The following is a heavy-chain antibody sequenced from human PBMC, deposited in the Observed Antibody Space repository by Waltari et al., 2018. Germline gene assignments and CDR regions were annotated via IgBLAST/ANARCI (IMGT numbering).Heavy chain of an antibody. V-gene: IGHV3-11*01. Sequence: QGQLGSAGGNFVRPSGALSLTCVASRVTLNSHTIAWSRQAPGKGLDLVSCSSSGGTIKYADSVKCRFTISRDNAKNSLYLQMNSLRVEDTAVYYCARDREYDVWRAQSAFDLWGQGTTVTVSS. J-gene: IGHJ3*01. D-gene: IGHD3-3*01. CDR2: SSSGGTI. CDR1: RVTLNSHT. CDR3: ARDREYDVWRAQSAFDL.